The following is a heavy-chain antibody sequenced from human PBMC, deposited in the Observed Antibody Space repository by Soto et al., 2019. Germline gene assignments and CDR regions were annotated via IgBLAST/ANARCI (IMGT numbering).Heavy chain of an antibody. D-gene: IGHD1-26*01. CDR3: ARGATPYYYYGMDV. Sequence: SVKVSCKASGGTFSSYAISWVRQAPGQGLEWMGGIVPIFGTANYAQKFQGRVTITADESTSTAYMELSSLRSEDTAVYYCARGATPYYYYGMDVWGQGTTVTVSS. CDR2: IVPIFGTA. CDR1: GGTFSSYA. V-gene: IGHV1-69*13. J-gene: IGHJ6*02.